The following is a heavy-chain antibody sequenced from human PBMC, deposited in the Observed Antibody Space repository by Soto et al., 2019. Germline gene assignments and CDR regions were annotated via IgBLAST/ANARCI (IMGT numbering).Heavy chain of an antibody. CDR3: ASRTLISGSPIPFHY. Sequence: LRLSCEASGFTFRGYWMSWVRQTPGKGLEWVASIKEDGGEKNYLDSAKGRFTISRDNAKNSLYLQMNSLRVEDTAVYYCASRTLISGSPIPFHYWGQGTLVTVSS. CDR2: IKEDGGEK. D-gene: IGHD3-10*01. CDR1: GFTFRGYW. J-gene: IGHJ4*02. V-gene: IGHV3-7*01.